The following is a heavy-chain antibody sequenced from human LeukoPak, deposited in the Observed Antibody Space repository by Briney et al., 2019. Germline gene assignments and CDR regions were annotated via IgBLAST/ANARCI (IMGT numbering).Heavy chain of an antibody. V-gene: IGHV4-34*01. CDR3: ARGSGSSWYSGYYDY. CDR2: INHSGST. J-gene: IGHJ4*02. Sequence: SETLSLTCAVYGGSFSGYYWSWIRQPPGKGLEWIGEINHSGSTNYNPSLKSRVTISVDTSMNQFSLRLSSVTAADTAVYYCARGSGSSWYSGYYDYWGQGTLVTVSS. D-gene: IGHD6-13*01. CDR1: GGSFSGYY.